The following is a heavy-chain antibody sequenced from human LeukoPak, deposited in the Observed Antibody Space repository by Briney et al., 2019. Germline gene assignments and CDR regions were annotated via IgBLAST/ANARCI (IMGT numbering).Heavy chain of an antibody. V-gene: IGHV3-7*01. CDR3: ARDRGERYYDSSGYSVDY. Sequence: GGSLRLSCAASGFTFSSYWMSWVRQAPGKGLEWVANIKQDGSEKYYVDSVKGRFTISRDNAKNSLYLQMNSLRAEDTAVYYCARDRGERYYDSSGYSVDYWGQGTLVAVSS. D-gene: IGHD3-22*01. CDR1: GFTFSSYW. CDR2: IKQDGSEK. J-gene: IGHJ4*02.